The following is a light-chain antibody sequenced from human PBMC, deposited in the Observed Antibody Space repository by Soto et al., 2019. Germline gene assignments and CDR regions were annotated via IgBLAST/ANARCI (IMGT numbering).Light chain of an antibody. Sequence: EIVLTQSPGTLSLSPGERATLSCRASQSVSSSYLAWYQQKPGQAPRLLIYGASSRATGIPDRFSGSGSGTDVTLTISRLEPEDFAVYYCQQYGSSPGTFGGGTKVEIK. CDR1: QSVSSSY. V-gene: IGKV3-20*01. J-gene: IGKJ4*01. CDR2: GAS. CDR3: QQYGSSPGT.